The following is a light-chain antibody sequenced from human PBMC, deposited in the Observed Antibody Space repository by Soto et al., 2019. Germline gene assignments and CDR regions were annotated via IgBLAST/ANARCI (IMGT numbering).Light chain of an antibody. CDR2: KAS. Sequence: DVQMTQSPSTLSASVGDRVTITCRASQSISSWLAWYQQKPGKAPKHLIYKASSLESGVPSRFSGSGSGTKFTLTISSLQPDDFATYYCQQYNSFWTFVQGTKVEIK. V-gene: IGKV1-5*03. CDR3: QQYNSFWT. CDR1: QSISSW. J-gene: IGKJ1*01.